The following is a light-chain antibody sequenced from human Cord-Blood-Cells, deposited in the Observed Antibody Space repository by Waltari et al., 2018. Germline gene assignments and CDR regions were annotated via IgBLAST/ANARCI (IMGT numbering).Light chain of an antibody. J-gene: IGLJ2*01. CDR3: SSYTSSSTPVV. Sequence: QSALTQPASVSGSPGQSITISCTGTRRDVGGDNYVSWDQQHPGKAPKLMIYDVSNRPSGVSNRFSGSKSGNTASLTISGLQAEDEADYYCSSYTSSSTPVVFGGGTKLTVL. V-gene: IGLV2-14*01. CDR1: RRDVGGDNY. CDR2: DVS.